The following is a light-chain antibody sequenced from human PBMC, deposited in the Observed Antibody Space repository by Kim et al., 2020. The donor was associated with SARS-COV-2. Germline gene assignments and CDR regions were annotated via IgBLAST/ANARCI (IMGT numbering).Light chain of an antibody. Sequence: SYELTQPPSVSVSPGQTASITCSGDKLGDKYACWYQQKPGQSPVLVIYYDSKRPSGIPERFSGSNSGNTATLTISGTQAMDEADYYCQAWDSSTYV. V-gene: IGLV3-1*01. CDR3: QAWDSSTYV. J-gene: IGLJ1*01. CDR2: YDS. CDR1: KLGDKY.